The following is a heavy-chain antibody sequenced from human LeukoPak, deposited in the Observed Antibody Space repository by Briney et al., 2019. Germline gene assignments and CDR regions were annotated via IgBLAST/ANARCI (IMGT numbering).Heavy chain of an antibody. Sequence: GGSLRLSCAASGFTFSNYVMNWVRQAPGKGLEWVAFIRYDGSNKYYADSVKGRFTISRDNSKNTLYLQMNSLRAEDTAVYYCAKGSSSSGEFDYWGQGTLVTVSS. V-gene: IGHV3-30*02. CDR2: IRYDGSNK. CDR3: AKGSSSSGEFDY. J-gene: IGHJ4*02. CDR1: GFTFSNYV. D-gene: IGHD6-13*01.